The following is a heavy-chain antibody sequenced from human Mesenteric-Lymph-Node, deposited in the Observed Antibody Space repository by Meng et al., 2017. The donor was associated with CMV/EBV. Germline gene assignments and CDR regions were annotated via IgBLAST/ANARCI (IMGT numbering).Heavy chain of an antibody. CDR3: ARRYSSGYYEDY. CDR1: GFTFSSYA. Sequence: GGSLRLSCAASGFTFSSYAMSWVRQAPGKGLEWVSAISGSGGSTYYADSVKGRFTISRDNSKNTLYLQMGSLRAEDMAVYYCARRYSSGYYEDYWGQGTLVTVSS. V-gene: IGHV3-23*01. J-gene: IGHJ4*02. CDR2: ISGSGGST. D-gene: IGHD3-22*01.